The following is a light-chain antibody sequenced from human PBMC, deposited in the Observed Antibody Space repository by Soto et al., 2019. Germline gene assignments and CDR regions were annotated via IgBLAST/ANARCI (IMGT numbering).Light chain of an antibody. CDR3: QQYGSSPPSST. Sequence: EIVLTQSPGTLSLSPGERATLSCRASQRVSSGYLAWYQQKPGQAPRLLIYGASNRATDIPDRFSGRGSGTDFTLTISRLEPEDFAVYYGQQYGSSPPSSTCCQGTRLE. J-gene: IGKJ5*01. CDR2: GAS. CDR1: QRVSSGY. V-gene: IGKV3-20*01.